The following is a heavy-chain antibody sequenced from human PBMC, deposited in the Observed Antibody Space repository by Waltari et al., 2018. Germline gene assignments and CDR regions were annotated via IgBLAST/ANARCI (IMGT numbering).Heavy chain of an antibody. CDR3: ARDRGRGSYLDP. J-gene: IGHJ5*02. CDR2: INRSGKT. D-gene: IGHD1-26*01. CDR1: GDSMRPLYW. V-gene: IGHV4-4*02. Sequence: QLQLQQSGPGLVQPSESLSLTCAVSGDSMRPLYWWSWVRQSPGKGLVWIGQINRSGKTSYRPAFESGVIVSIDTSNNQFSLKVPSATVADTAIYYGARDRGRGSYLDPWGQGTLVTVST.